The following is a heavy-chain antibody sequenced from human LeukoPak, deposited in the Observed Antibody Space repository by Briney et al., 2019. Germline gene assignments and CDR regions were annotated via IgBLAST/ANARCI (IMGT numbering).Heavy chain of an antibody. CDR1: GGSISSGSYY. Sequence: SETLPLTCTVAGGSISSGSYYWSWIRQPAGKGLEWIGRIYTSGSTNYNPSLMSRVTISVDTSKNQFSLKLSSVTAADTAVYYCARVSHYDSSGYRVPYNWFDPWGQGTLVTVSS. D-gene: IGHD3-22*01. CDR2: IYTSGST. J-gene: IGHJ5*02. V-gene: IGHV4-61*02. CDR3: ARVSHYDSSGYRVPYNWFDP.